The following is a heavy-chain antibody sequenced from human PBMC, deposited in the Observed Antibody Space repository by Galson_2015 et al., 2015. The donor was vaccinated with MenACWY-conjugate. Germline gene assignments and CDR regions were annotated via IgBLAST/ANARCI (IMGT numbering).Heavy chain of an antibody. CDR2: IRGDGSEK. J-gene: IGHJ4*02. CDR3: ARTTDYYDSSGYYGAFDY. D-gene: IGHD3-22*01. Sequence: SLRLSCAASEFIFSDYWMSWVRQAPGKGLEWVANIRGDGSEKFYVDSVKGRFTISRDNAKNSLYLQLNSLRAEDTAVYYCARTTDYYDSSGYYGAFDYWGQGTLVTVSS. CDR1: EFIFSDYW. V-gene: IGHV3-7*03.